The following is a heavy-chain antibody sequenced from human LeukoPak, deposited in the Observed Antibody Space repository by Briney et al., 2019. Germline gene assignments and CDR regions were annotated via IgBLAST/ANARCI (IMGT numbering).Heavy chain of an antibody. J-gene: IGHJ4*02. CDR1: GFTSSSYS. D-gene: IGHD2-21*01. CDR3: ARDRIGNFDY. Sequence: GGSLRLSCAASGFTSSSYSMNWVRQAPGKGLEWVSSISSNSNYIYYADSVKGRFTISRDNAKNSLYLQMNSLRAEDTAVYYCARDRIGNFDYWGQGTLVTVSS. CDR2: ISSNSNYI. V-gene: IGHV3-21*01.